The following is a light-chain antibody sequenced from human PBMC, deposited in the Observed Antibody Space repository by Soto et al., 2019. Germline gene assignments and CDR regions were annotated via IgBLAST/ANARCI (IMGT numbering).Light chain of an antibody. CDR3: QQYNKSPPT. V-gene: IGKV1-5*03. Sequence: DIQMTQSPSTLYASVGDRVTITCRASQSIGASLAWFQQKPGKAPNLLIYKASSLESGVPSRFSGSGSGTEFTLTISTLQPDDFATYYCQQYNKSPPTFGGGTKVEIK. CDR1: QSIGAS. J-gene: IGKJ4*01. CDR2: KAS.